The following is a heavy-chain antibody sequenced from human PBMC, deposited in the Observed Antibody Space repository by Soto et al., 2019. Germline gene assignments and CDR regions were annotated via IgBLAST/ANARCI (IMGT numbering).Heavy chain of an antibody. Sequence: SETLSLTCTVSGGSISGYYWSWVRQPAGKGLEWIGEIIHSESTKYNPSLKSRVTISVDTSKNQFSLKLSSVTAADTAVYYCARQRPTDGRWEFANYYGMDVWGQGTPVTVSS. D-gene: IGHD1-26*01. CDR3: ARQRPTDGRWEFANYYGMDV. CDR2: IIHSEST. CDR1: GGSISGYY. V-gene: IGHV4-34*12. J-gene: IGHJ6*02.